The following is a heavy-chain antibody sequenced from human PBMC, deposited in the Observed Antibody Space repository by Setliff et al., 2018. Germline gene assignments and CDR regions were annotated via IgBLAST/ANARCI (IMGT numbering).Heavy chain of an antibody. CDR2: VFYNGAA. CDR3: ARGGTYRYFDY. Sequence: SETLSLTCTVPGDSISDASIMAWIRQPPGKGLEFIGYVFYNGAAKYDPSLKSRVTMSVDTSKTQFSLKLNSMTTADTAVYYCARGGTYRYFDYWGQGALVNV. V-gene: IGHV4-59*01. J-gene: IGHJ4*02. CDR1: GDSISDAS.